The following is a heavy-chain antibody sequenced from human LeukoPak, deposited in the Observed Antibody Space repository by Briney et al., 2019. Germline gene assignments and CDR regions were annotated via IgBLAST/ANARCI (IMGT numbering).Heavy chain of an antibody. CDR2: ISGSGGST. CDR1: GFTFISYA. V-gene: IGHV3-23*01. Sequence: GSLGLSCAASGFTFISYAMSWVRQAPGKGLEWVSAISGSGGSTYYADSVKGRFTISRDNSKNTLYLQMNSLRAEDTAVYYCAKSWAVAGTFSEDYWGQGTLVTVSS. J-gene: IGHJ4*02. CDR3: AKSWAVAGTFSEDY. D-gene: IGHD6-19*01.